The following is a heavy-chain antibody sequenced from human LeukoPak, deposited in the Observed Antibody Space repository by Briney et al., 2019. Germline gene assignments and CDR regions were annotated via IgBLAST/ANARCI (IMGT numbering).Heavy chain of an antibody. Sequence: PSETLSLTCTVSGGSISSYYWSWIRQPPGKGLEWIGYIYYSGSTNYNPSLKSRVTISVDTSKNQFSLKLSSVTAADTAVYYCASTYGTVVTPRLYYGMDVWGQGTTVTVSS. D-gene: IGHD4-23*01. CDR3: ASTYGTVVTPRLYYGMDV. V-gene: IGHV4-59*01. J-gene: IGHJ6*02. CDR1: GGSISSYY. CDR2: IYYSGST.